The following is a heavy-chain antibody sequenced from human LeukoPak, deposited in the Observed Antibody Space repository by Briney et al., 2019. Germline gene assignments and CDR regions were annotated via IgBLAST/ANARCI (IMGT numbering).Heavy chain of an antibody. V-gene: IGHV4-30-4*01. CDR2: IYYSGST. D-gene: IGHD4-17*01. J-gene: IGHJ4*02. CDR1: GGSISSGDYY. Sequence: SETLSLTCTVSGGSISSGDYYWSWIRQPPGKGLEWIGYIYYSGSTYYNPSLKSRVTISVDTSKSQFSLKLSSVTAADTAVYYCARSPGAYGDYVFYFDYWGQGTLVTVSS. CDR3: ARSPGAYGDYVFYFDY.